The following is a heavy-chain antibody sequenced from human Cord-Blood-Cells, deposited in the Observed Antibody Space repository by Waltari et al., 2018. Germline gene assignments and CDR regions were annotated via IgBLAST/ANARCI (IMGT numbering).Heavy chain of an antibody. J-gene: IGHJ5*02. CDR2: IYYSGST. CDR1: GGSISSYY. Sequence: QVQLQESGPGLVKPSETLSLTCTVSGGSISSYYWSWIRQPPGKGLEWIGYIYYSGSTNYNPSLKSRVTISVDTSKNQFSLKLSSVTATDTAVYYCAGNTARVGWFDPWGQGTLVTVSS. D-gene: IGHD5-18*01. V-gene: IGHV4-59*01. CDR3: AGNTARVGWFDP.